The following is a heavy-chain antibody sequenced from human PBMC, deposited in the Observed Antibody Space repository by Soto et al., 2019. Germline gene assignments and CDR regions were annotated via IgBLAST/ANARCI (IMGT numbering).Heavy chain of an antibody. J-gene: IGHJ3*02. CDR3: ARHSSRWLQPAVAFDI. D-gene: IGHD5-12*01. CDR1: GGSISSSSYY. CDR2: IYYSGST. Sequence: SETLSLTCTVSGGSISSSSYYWGWIRQPPGKGLEWIGIIYYSGSTYYNPSLKSRVTISVDTSKNQFSLKLSSVTAADTAVYYCARHSSRWLQPAVAFDIWGQGRMVTVSS. V-gene: IGHV4-39*01.